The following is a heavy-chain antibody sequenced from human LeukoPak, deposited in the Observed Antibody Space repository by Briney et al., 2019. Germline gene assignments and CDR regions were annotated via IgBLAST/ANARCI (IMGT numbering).Heavy chain of an antibody. CDR2: ISGSGGST. CDR1: GFTFSSYA. V-gene: IGHV3-23*01. CDR3: AKSHYGSGSYYNRPGY. J-gene: IGHJ4*02. D-gene: IGHD3-10*01. Sequence: GGSLRLSCAASGFTFSSYAMSWVRQAPGKGLEWVSAISGSGGSTYYADSVKGRFTISRDNSKNTLYPQMNSLRAEDTAVYYCAKSHYGSGSYYNRPGYWGQGTLVTVSS.